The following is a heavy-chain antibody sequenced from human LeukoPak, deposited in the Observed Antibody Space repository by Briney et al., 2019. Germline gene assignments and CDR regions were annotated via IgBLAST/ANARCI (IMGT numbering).Heavy chain of an antibody. CDR3: ARRIVEMATNEGYYYYYYMDV. CDR1: GFTFSSYA. V-gene: IGHV3-23*01. Sequence: GGSLRLSCAASGFTFSSYAMSWVRQAPGKGLEWVSAISGSGGSTYYADSVKGRFTISRDNSKNTLYLQMNSLRAEDTAVYYCARRIVEMATNEGYYYYYYMDVWGKGTTVTVSS. CDR2: ISGSGGST. J-gene: IGHJ6*03. D-gene: IGHD5-24*01.